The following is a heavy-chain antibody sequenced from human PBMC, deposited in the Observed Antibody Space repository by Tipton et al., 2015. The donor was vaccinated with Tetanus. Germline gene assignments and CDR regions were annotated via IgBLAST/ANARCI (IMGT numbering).Heavy chain of an antibody. CDR2: IDPNSGDT. J-gene: IGHJ6*02. CDR3: ARDRGDYIYYGLDV. D-gene: IGHD3-22*01. CDR1: GYTFTAQY. V-gene: IGHV1-2*02. Sequence: QLVQSGAELKKPGASVKVSCKAFGYTFTAQYLYWVRQAPGQGLEWMGWIDPNSGDTKYAQKFQGRVTMTRDTSISTIHMEPSRLKSDDTAVYYCARDRGDYIYYGLDVWGQGTTVTVSS.